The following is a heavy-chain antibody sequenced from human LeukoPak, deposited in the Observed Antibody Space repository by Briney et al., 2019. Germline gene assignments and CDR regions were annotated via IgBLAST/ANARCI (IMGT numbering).Heavy chain of an antibody. J-gene: IGHJ4*02. Sequence: SETLSLTCTVSGGSIGSSSYYWGWIRQPPGKGLEWIGSIYYSGSTYYNPSLKSRVTIAVDTSKNQFSLKLGSVTAADTAVYYCARVRFGYSYGYDECTFDYWGQGTLVTVSS. CDR1: GGSIGSSSYY. V-gene: IGHV4-39*07. D-gene: IGHD5-18*01. CDR3: ARVRFGYSYGYDECTFDY. CDR2: IYYSGST.